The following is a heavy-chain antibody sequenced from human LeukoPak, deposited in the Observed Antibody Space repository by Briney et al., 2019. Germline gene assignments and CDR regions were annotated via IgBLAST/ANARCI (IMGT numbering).Heavy chain of an antibody. V-gene: IGHV1-8*01. CDR1: GYTFTSYD. CDR3: ATACYTGGNDAFDI. J-gene: IGHJ3*02. Sequence: GASVKVSCKASGYTFTSYDINWVRQATGQGLEWMGWMNPNSGNTGYAQKSQGRVTMTRNTSISTAYMELSSLRSEDTAVYYCATACYTGGNDAFDIWGQGTMVTVSS. D-gene: IGHD2-2*02. CDR2: MNPNSGNT.